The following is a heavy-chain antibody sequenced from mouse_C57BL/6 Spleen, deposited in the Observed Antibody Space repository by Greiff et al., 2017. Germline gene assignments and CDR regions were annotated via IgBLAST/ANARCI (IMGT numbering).Heavy chain of an antibody. CDR2: IDPSDSYT. Sequence: QVQLQQPGAELVMPGASVKLSCKASGYTFTSYWMHWVKQRPGQGLEWIGEIDPSDSYTNYNQKFKGKSTLTVDKSSSTAYMQLSSLTSEDSAVYYCARSSSVYCFDYWGQGTTLTVSS. CDR1: GYTFTSYW. V-gene: IGHV1-69*01. J-gene: IGHJ2*01. D-gene: IGHD3-2*02. CDR3: ARSSSVYCFDY.